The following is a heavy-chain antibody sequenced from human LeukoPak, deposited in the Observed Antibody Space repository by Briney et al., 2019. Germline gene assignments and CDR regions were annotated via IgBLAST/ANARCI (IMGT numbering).Heavy chain of an antibody. V-gene: IGHV3-30*18. J-gene: IGHJ1*01. CDR3: AKDLSSSSGYFQH. CDR1: GFTFSSYG. Sequence: GRSLRLSCAASGFTFSSYGMHWVRQAPGKGLEWVAVISYDGSNKYYRDSVKGRFTISRDNSKNTLYLQMNSLRAEDTAVYYCAKDLSSSSGYFQHWGQGTLVTVSS. CDR2: ISYDGSNK. D-gene: IGHD6-6*01.